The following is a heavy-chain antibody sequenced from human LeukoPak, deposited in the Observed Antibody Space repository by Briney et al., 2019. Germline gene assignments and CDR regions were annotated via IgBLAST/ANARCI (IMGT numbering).Heavy chain of an antibody. CDR1: GFTFDDYA. CDR2: ISWNSGSI. V-gene: IGHV3-9*01. CDR3: AKARNREDYSTPYYGMDV. D-gene: IGHD4-11*01. J-gene: IGHJ6*02. Sequence: PGGSLRLSCAASGFTFDDYAMHWVRQAPGKGLEWVSGISWNSGSIGYADSVKGRFTISRDNSKNTLYLQMNSLRAEDTAVYYCAKARNREDYSTPYYGMDVWGQGTTVTVSS.